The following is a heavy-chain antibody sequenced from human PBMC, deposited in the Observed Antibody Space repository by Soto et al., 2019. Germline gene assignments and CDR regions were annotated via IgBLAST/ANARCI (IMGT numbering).Heavy chain of an antibody. V-gene: IGHV3-30-3*01. J-gene: IGHJ4*02. CDR1: GFTFSSYA. CDR2: ISYDGSNK. Sequence: GGSLRLSCAASGFTFSSYAMHWVRQAPGKGLEWVAVISYDGSNKYYADSVKGRFTISRDNSKNTLYLQMNSLRAEDTAVYYCARDPYNWNQPSGSFDYWGQGTLVTVSS. CDR3: ARDPYNWNQPSGSFDY. D-gene: IGHD1-20*01.